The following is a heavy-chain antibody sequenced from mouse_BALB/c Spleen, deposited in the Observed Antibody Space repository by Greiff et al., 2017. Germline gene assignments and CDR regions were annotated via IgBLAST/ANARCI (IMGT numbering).Heavy chain of an antibody. Sequence: EVQGVESGGGLVQPGGSLKLSCAASGFTFSSYGMSWVRQTPDKRLELVATINSNGGSTYYPDSVKGRFTISRDNAKNTLYLQMSSLKSEDTAMYYCARDRGAGSYWYFDVWGAGTTVTVSS. V-gene: IGHV5-6-3*01. CDR1: GFTFSSYG. CDR3: ARDRGAGSYWYFDV. D-gene: IGHD3-3*01. J-gene: IGHJ1*01. CDR2: INSNGGST.